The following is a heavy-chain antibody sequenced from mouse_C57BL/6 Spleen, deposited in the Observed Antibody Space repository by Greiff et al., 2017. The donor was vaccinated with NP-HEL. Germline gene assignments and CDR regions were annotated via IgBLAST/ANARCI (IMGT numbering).Heavy chain of an antibody. V-gene: IGHV1-85*01. Sequence: QVQLQQSGPELVKPGASVKLSCKASGYTFTSYDINWVKQRPGQGLEWIGWIYPRDGSTKYNEKFKGKATLTVDTSSSTAYMELHSLTSEDSAVYFCARRDWDGGFAYWGQGTLVTVSA. D-gene: IGHD4-1*01. CDR3: ARRDWDGGFAY. J-gene: IGHJ3*01. CDR1: GYTFTSYD. CDR2: IYPRDGST.